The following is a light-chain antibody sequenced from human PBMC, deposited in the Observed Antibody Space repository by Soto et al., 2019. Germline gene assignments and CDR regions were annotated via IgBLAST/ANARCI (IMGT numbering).Light chain of an antibody. V-gene: IGLV1-51*01. CDR3: GAWDSSLNLYV. J-gene: IGLJ1*01. Sequence: QSALTQPPSVSAAPGHKVTISCSGTASNIGNDYVSWYQQLPGEAPQLLIYDNNRRPSGIPDRFSGSRSDTSATLGITGLQTGDEADYYCGAWDSSLNLYVFGTGTKLTVL. CDR2: DNN. CDR1: ASNIGNDY.